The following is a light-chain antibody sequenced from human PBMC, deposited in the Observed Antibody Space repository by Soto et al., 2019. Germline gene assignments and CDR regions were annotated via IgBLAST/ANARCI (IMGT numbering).Light chain of an antibody. J-gene: IGLJ3*02. CDR2: EVS. CDR3: CSYVGSSILM. CDR1: SRDVGLYNL. Sequence: QSVLTQPASVSGSPGQSITISCTGTSRDVGLYNLVSWYQQLPGKAPKLIIYEVSERPSGISGRFSGSKSGNTASLTISGLQDGDEADYYCCSYVGSSILMFGGGTKLTVL. V-gene: IGLV2-23*02.